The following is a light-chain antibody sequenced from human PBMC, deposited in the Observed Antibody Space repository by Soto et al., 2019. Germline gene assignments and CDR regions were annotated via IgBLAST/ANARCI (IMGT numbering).Light chain of an antibody. Sequence: IVMTQSPDSLAVSLGERATINCKSSQSVLSRSNYKNYLAWYQQKPGQPPQLLIYWASTRESGVPDRFRGSGSGTDFTLTITSLQAEDVAVYYCLQYYGNLAHSFGGGPTVDIK. J-gene: IGKJ4*01. V-gene: IGKV4-1*01. CDR1: QSVLSRSNYKNY. CDR2: WAS. CDR3: LQYYGNLAHS.